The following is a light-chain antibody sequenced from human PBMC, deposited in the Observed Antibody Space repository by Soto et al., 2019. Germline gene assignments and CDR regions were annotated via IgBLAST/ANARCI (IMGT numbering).Light chain of an antibody. Sequence: DIQITHSPSSLSASLGDRVTITCRASQTIRNYLSWYQQKPGKAPKLLIDGAISLHSGVPSRFSGSGSGTDVTLTISSLQPEDFATYYCQQSYSTPAWTLGQGTKVNIK. CDR3: QQSYSTPAWT. CDR2: GAI. CDR1: QTIRNY. J-gene: IGKJ1*01. V-gene: IGKV1-39*01.